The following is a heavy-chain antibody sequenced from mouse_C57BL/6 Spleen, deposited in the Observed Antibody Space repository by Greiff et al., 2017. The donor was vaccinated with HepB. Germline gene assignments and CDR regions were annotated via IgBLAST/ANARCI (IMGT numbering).Heavy chain of an antibody. D-gene: IGHD1-1*01. V-gene: IGHV1-81*01. Sequence: QVQLQQSGAELARPGASVKLSCKASGYTFTSYGISWVKQRTGQGLEWIGAIYPRSGNTYYNEKFKGKATLTADKSSSTAYMDLRSLTSEDSAVYFCAIYITTVVARYYFDYWGQGTTLTVSS. CDR2: IYPRSGNT. CDR3: AIYITTVVARYYFDY. J-gene: IGHJ2*01. CDR1: GYTFTSYG.